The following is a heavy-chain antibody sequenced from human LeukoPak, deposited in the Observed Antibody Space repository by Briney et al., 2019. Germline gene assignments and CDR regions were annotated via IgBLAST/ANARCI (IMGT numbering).Heavy chain of an antibody. Sequence: GRSLRLSCAASGFTFSSYAMSWVRQAAGKGLGWVSAISGSGGSTYYAESVKGRFTISRDNSKNTLYLQMTSLRAEDTAVYYFAKEDKNYYDSSGFPDFWGQGTLVTVST. D-gene: IGHD3-22*01. CDR2: ISGSGGST. CDR1: GFTFSSYA. V-gene: IGHV3-23*01. J-gene: IGHJ4*02. CDR3: AKEDKNYYDSSGFPDF.